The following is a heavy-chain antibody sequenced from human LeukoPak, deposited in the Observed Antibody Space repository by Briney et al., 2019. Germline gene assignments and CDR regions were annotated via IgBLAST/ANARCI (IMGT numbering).Heavy chain of an antibody. J-gene: IGHJ4*02. CDR3: ARLGYCSSIRCYGTDY. CDR2: IYTGGST. Sequence: PSETLSLTCTVSGDSISSGSYYWSWIRQPADKGLEWIGRIYTGGSTDYNPSLRSRVTISVDTSKNQFSLKLTSVTAADTAVYYCARLGYCSSIRCYGTDYWGQGTLVTVSS. CDR1: GDSISSGSYY. D-gene: IGHD2-2*01. V-gene: IGHV4-61*02.